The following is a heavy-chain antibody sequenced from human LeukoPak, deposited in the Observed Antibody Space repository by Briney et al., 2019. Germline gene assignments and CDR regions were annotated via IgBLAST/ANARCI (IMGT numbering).Heavy chain of an antibody. D-gene: IGHD6-19*01. CDR2: TSYSGST. CDR3: ARAYSSGWYNDFDP. J-gene: IGHJ5*02. V-gene: IGHV4-39*01. Sequence: SETLSLTCTVSGGAISGSPYYWGWIRQPPGKGLEWIGSTSYSGSTYYNPSLKSRVTISVGTSKNQFSLKLTSVTAADTAVYYCARAYSSGWYNDFDPWGQGTLVIVSS. CDR1: GGAISGSPYY.